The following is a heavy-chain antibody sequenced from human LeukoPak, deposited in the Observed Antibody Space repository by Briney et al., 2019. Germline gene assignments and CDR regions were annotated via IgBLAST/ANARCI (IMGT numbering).Heavy chain of an antibody. D-gene: IGHD5-18*01. J-gene: IGHJ4*02. CDR1: GGPFSSYA. CDR3: ARGTAMAGDY. Sequence: GSSVKVSFKASGGPFSSYAISWVRRAPGPGLEWMGGIIPIFGTANYSQKFQGRVTITTDASTSTAYMELSSRGAEDTAVYYCARGTAMAGDYWGQGTLVTVSS. V-gene: IGHV1-69*05. CDR2: IIPIFGTA.